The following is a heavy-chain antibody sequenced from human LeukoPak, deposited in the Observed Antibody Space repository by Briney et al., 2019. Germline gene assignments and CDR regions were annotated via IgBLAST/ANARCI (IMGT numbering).Heavy chain of an antibody. D-gene: IGHD3-9*01. CDR1: GGTFSSYA. CDR2: IIPIFGTA. J-gene: IGHJ4*02. V-gene: IGHV1-69*13. CDR3: ARSKDLRLDDIYY. Sequence: SVKVSCKASGGTFSSYAFSWVRQAPGQGLEWMGGIIPIFGTANYAQKFQGRVTITADESTSSAYMELSSLSSEDTAVYYCARSKDLRLDDIYYWGQGTLVTVSS.